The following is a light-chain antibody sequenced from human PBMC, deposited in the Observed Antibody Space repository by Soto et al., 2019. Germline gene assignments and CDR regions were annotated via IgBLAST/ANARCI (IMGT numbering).Light chain of an antibody. CDR2: DAS. CDR1: QNIANDY. Sequence: EVALTQSPGTLSLSPGERATLSCRASQNIANDYLTWYQQKPGQAPRVLIYDASTRPTGIPDRFSGSGSGTDFTLTISRLEPEDFAMYYCQQYGSSPWTFGQGTKVEI. CDR3: QQYGSSPWT. V-gene: IGKV3-20*01. J-gene: IGKJ1*01.